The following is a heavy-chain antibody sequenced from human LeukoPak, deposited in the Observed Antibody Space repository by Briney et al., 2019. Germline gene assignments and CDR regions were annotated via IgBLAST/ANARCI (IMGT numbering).Heavy chain of an antibody. CDR3: ASSSDRGHLVTFDY. D-gene: IGHD4-23*01. Sequence: PSETLSLTCTVPGGSISSYYWSWIRQPPGKGLEWIGYIYYSGSTNYNPSLKSRVTISVDTSKNQFSLKLSSVTAADTAVYYCASSSDRGHLVTFDYWGQGTLVTVSS. CDR2: IYYSGST. CDR1: GGSISSYY. J-gene: IGHJ4*02. V-gene: IGHV4-59*01.